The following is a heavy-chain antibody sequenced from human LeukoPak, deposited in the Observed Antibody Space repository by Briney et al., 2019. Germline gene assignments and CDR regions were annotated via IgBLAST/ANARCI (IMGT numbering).Heavy chain of an antibody. D-gene: IGHD1-26*01. CDR3: ARDRGSYFSDAFDI. J-gene: IGHJ3*02. Sequence: ASVKVSCKASGYTFTGYYMRWVRQAPGQGLEWMGWINPNSGGTNYAQKFQGGVTMTRDTSISTAYMELSRLRSDDTAVYYCARDRGSYFSDAFDIWGQGTMVTVSS. CDR2: INPNSGGT. V-gene: IGHV1-2*02. CDR1: GYTFTGYY.